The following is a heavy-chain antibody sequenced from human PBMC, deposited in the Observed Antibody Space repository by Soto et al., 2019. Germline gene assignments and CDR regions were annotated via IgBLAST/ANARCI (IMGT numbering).Heavy chain of an antibody. CDR3: ARVAVGSNYYYYGMDV. V-gene: IGHV3-30-3*01. Sequence: GGSLRLSCAASGFTFSSYAMHWVRQAPGKGLEWVAVISYDGSNKYYADSVKGRFTISRDNSKNTLYLQMNSLRAEDTAVYYCARVAVGSNYYYYGMDVWGLGTTVTVSS. CDR1: GFTFSSYA. J-gene: IGHJ6*02. CDR2: ISYDGSNK. D-gene: IGHD1-26*01.